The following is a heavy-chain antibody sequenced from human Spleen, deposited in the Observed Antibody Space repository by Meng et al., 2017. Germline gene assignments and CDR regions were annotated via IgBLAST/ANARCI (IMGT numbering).Heavy chain of an antibody. CDR1: GSTFTAYW. Sequence: VHLVQSGAEVKNPGASVQVSCKPSGSTFTAYWMHWVRQAPGQGLEWMGRIDPGTGGTQYAQNFQGRVTMTRDTSISTTYMELSRLRSDDTAVYYCVRDEDISAAGKLFGDYWGQGTLVTVSS. CDR3: VRDEDISAAGKLFGDY. J-gene: IGHJ4*02. V-gene: IGHV1-2*06. CDR2: IDPGTGGT. D-gene: IGHD6-13*01.